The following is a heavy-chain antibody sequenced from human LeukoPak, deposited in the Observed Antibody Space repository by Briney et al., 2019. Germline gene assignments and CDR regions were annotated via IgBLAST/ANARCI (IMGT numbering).Heavy chain of an antibody. CDR3: TRGWGMDV. Sequence: PGGSLRLSCAASGLTFDDYTMHWVRQAPGKGLEWVSRINSDGSSASYAESVKGRFTISRDNAKNTLYLQMSSLRAEDTAVYYCTRGWGMDVWGQGATVTVSS. V-gene: IGHV3-74*01. D-gene: IGHD2-15*01. J-gene: IGHJ6*02. CDR1: GLTFDDYT. CDR2: INSDGSSA.